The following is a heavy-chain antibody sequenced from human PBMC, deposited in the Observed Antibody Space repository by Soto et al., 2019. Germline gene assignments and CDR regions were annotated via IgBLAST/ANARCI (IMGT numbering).Heavy chain of an antibody. J-gene: IGHJ4*02. Sequence: EVQLVESGGGLVQPGGSLRLSCAASTFTFSTYWMSWVRQAPGKGLEWVANIKEDGSETEYVDSVKGRFTISRDNAKNSLYLQMNSLRAEDTAVYYCARGRRWGSFDYWGPGTLVTGSS. V-gene: IGHV3-7*01. D-gene: IGHD7-27*01. CDR1: TFTFSTYW. CDR3: ARGRRWGSFDY. CDR2: IKEDGSET.